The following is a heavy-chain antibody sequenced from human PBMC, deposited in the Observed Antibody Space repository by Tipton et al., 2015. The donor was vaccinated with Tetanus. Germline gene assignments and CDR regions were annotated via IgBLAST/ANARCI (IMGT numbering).Heavy chain of an antibody. V-gene: IGHV3-30-3*01. J-gene: IGHJ4*02. CDR3: AREYSGYGYGKSLGY. Sequence: SLRLSCAASGFTFSSYAMHWVRQAPGKGLEWVAVISYDGSNKYYADSVKGRFTISRDNSKNTLYLQMNSLRAEDTAVYYCAREYSGYGYGKSLGYWGQGTLVTVSS. D-gene: IGHD5-12*01. CDR1: GFTFSSYA. CDR2: ISYDGSNK.